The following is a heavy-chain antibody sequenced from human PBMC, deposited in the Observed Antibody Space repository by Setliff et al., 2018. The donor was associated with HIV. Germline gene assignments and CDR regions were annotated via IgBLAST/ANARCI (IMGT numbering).Heavy chain of an antibody. CDR1: GGSISSSSYY. J-gene: IGHJ5*02. D-gene: IGHD2-15*01. V-gene: IGHV4-39*07. CDR3: ARVSRLHPFDP. CDR2: IYHSGRT. Sequence: SETLSLTCTVSGGSISSSSYYWGWIRQPPGKGLEWIGSIYHSGRTYYNPSLKSRVTISVDTSKNQFSLRLTSVTAADTAMYYCARVSRLHPFDPWGRGTLVTVSS.